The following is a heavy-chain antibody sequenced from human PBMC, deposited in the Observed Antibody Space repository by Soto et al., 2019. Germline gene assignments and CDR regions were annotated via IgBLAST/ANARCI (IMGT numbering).Heavy chain of an antibody. V-gene: IGHV5-10-1*01. J-gene: IGHJ6*02. D-gene: IGHD2-8*01. CDR3: ARQGSNGGYYYYGMDV. CDR2: IYPSDSQT. Sequence: GESLKISCKGSGYSFAGYWMTLVRQNPGKGLEWMGRIYPSDSQTYYSPSFRGHVTFSAYKSTSTAYLQWSSLKASDTAMYYCARQGSNGGYYYYGMDVWGQGTTVTVSS. CDR1: GYSFAGYW.